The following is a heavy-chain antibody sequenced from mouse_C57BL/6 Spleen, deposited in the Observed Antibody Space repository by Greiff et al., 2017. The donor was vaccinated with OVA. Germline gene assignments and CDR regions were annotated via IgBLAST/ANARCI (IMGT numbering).Heavy chain of an antibody. CDR3: ARFLWDGPFDY. CDR1: GYTFTDYY. J-gene: IGHJ2*01. CDR2: INPNNGGT. Sequence: EVQLQQSGPELVKPGASVKISCKASGYTFTDYYMNWVKQSHGKSLEWIGDINPNNGGTSYNQKFKGKATLTVDKSSSTAYMELRSLTSEDSAVYYCARFLWDGPFDYWGQGTTLTVSS. V-gene: IGHV1-26*01. D-gene: IGHD4-1*01.